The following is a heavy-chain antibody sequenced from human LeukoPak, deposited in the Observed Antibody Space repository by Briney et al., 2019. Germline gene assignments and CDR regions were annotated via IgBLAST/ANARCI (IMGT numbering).Heavy chain of an antibody. Sequence: GGSLRLSCAASGFTFSSYAMSGVRQAPGKGLDGVSAISGSGGSTYYADSVKGRFTISRDNSKNTLYLQMNSLRAEDTAVYYCAKDLCSSTSCYQNYFDYWGQGTLVTVSS. CDR3: AKDLCSSTSCYQNYFDY. CDR2: ISGSGGST. CDR1: GFTFSSYA. D-gene: IGHD2-2*01. V-gene: IGHV3-23*01. J-gene: IGHJ4*02.